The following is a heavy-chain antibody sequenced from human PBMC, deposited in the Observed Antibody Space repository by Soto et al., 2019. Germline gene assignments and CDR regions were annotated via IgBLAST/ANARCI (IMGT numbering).Heavy chain of an antibody. V-gene: IGHV4-39*01. J-gene: IGHJ4*02. CDR1: GGSISSSSYY. Sequence: QLQLQESGPGLVKPSETLSLTCTVSGGSISSSSYYWGWIRQPPGKGLEWIGSIYYSGSTYYNPSLKSRVTISVDTSKNQFSLKLSSVTAADTAVYYCARQAYYDILTGYSNQADYWGQGTLVTVSS. D-gene: IGHD3-9*01. CDR2: IYYSGST. CDR3: ARQAYYDILTGYSNQADY.